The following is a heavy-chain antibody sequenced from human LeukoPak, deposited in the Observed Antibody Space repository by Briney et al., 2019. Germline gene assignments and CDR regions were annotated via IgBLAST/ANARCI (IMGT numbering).Heavy chain of an antibody. Sequence: PGRSLRLSCAASGFTFSDYAMHWVRQAPGKGLEWVAVISYDGSSKCNADSVKGRFTISRDNSNNTLYLQMDSLRAEDTAVYYCARDSYGMDVWGQGTPATVSS. CDR1: GFTFSDYA. V-gene: IGHV3-30-3*01. CDR3: ARDSYGMDV. D-gene: IGHD3-10*01. J-gene: IGHJ6*02. CDR2: ISYDGSSK.